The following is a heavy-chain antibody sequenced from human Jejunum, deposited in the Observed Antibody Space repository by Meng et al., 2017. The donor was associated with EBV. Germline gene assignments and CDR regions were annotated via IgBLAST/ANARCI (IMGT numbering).Heavy chain of an antibody. CDR1: GGSISNNLYY. V-gene: IGHV4-39*07. D-gene: IGHD6-19*01. Sequence: QVQVQEAGPGLVKSSETPSLTCTVSGGSISNNLYYWGWIRQPPGKGLEWIGTIYYSGNTYYSPSLKSRVTISVDTSKNQFSLQLNSVTAADTAVYYCARYSSSSGWLDPWGQGTLVTVSS. CDR3: ARYSSSSGWLDP. CDR2: IYYSGNT. J-gene: IGHJ5*02.